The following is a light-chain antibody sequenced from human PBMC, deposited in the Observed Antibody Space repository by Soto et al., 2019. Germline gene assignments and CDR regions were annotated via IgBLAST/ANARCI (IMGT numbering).Light chain of an antibody. J-gene: IGLJ1*01. Sequence: QSALTQPPSVSGSPGQRVTISCTGSNSNIGASYDVHWYQHLPGAAPKLLIYGDNNRPSGVPDRFSGSKSGTSASLAITSLQAEDEADYYCQSYASSRHTYVFGTGTKVTVL. CDR1: NSNIGASYD. CDR3: QSYASSRHTYV. V-gene: IGLV1-40*01. CDR2: GDN.